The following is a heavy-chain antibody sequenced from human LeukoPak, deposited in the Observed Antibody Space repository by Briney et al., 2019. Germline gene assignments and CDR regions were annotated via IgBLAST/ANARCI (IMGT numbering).Heavy chain of an antibody. CDR1: GFSFSSYW. V-gene: IGHV3-7*01. D-gene: IGHD3-22*01. CDR3: ARDRIGGYYYDSSGYYGNDY. CDR2: INQGGSEK. Sequence: GGSLRLSCAASGFSFSSYWMSWVRQAPGKGLEWVANINQGGSEKYYVDSVKGRFTISRDNAKNSLYLQMNSLRAEDTAVYYCARDRIGGYYYDSSGYYGNDYWGQGTLVTVSS. J-gene: IGHJ4*02.